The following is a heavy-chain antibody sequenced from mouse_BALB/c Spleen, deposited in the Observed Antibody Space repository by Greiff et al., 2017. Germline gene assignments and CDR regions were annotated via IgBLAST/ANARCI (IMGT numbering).Heavy chain of an antibody. V-gene: IGHV5-6-5*01. D-gene: IGHD2-14*01. Sequence: EVQVVESGGGLVKPGGSLKLSCAASGFTFSSYAMSWVRQTPEKRLEWVASISSGGSTYYPDSVKGRFTISRDNARNILYLQMSSLRSEDTAMYYCARGGYRYDVPMDYWGQGTSVTVSS. J-gene: IGHJ4*01. CDR2: ISSGGST. CDR1: GFTFSSYA. CDR3: ARGGYRYDVPMDY.